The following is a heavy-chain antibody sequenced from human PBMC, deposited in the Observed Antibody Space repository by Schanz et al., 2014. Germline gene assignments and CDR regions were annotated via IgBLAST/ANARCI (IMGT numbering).Heavy chain of an antibody. D-gene: IGHD6-19*01. J-gene: IGHJ6*03. V-gene: IGHV3-30*03. CDR2: ILYDGSNK. CDR1: GFTFSSYG. Sequence: QVQLVESGGGVAQPGRSLRLSCAASGFTFSSYGMHWVRQAPGKGLEWVAVILYDGSNKYYADSVKGRFTISRDNAKNLLYLQMNGLRAEDTAVDYCARDHQWLARYYMDVWGKGTTVTVSS. CDR3: ARDHQWLARYYMDV.